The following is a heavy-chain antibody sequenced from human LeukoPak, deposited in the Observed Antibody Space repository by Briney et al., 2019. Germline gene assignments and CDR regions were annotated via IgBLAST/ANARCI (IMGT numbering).Heavy chain of an antibody. Sequence: ASVHVSFKASVYTFTSYDINWVRQATGQGLEGMGWMNPKSGNTGFVHKFQGRVTITRKTSLNKLYMDLSSLTSGGTPACYLSRVGSYLVYYDAFDIWGQGTMVTVFS. CDR1: VYTFTSYD. CDR3: SRVGSYLVYYDAFDI. J-gene: IGHJ3*02. V-gene: IGHV1-8*03. D-gene: IGHD1-26*01. CDR2: MNPKSGNT.